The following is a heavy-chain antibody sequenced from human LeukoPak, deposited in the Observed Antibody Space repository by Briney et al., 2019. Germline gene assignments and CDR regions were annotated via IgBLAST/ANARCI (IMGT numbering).Heavy chain of an antibody. V-gene: IGHV3-48*03. CDR2: ISSSGSTI. CDR1: GFTFSSYE. D-gene: IGHD3-22*01. Sequence: GGSLRLSCAASGFTFSSYEMNWVRQAPGKGLEWVSYISSSGSTIYYADSVKGRFTISRDNAKNSLYLQMNSPRAEDTAVYYCAREGYYYDSSGYPYWGQGTLVTVSS. J-gene: IGHJ4*02. CDR3: AREGYYYDSSGYPY.